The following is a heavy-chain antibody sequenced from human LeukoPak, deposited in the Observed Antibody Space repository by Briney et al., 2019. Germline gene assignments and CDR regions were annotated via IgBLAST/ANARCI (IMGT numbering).Heavy chain of an antibody. Sequence: SETLSLTCTVSGGSISSYYWSWLRQPPGKGLEWIGYIYYSGSTNYNPSLKSRVTISVDTSKNQFSLKLSSVTAADTAVYYCASSGYSYGWAWGQGTLVTVSS. CDR2: IYYSGST. D-gene: IGHD5-18*01. J-gene: IGHJ4*02. V-gene: IGHV4-59*01. CDR1: GGSISSYY. CDR3: ASSGYSYGWA.